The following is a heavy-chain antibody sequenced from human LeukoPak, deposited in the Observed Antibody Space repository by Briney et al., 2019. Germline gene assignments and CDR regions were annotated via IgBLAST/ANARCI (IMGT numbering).Heavy chain of an antibody. D-gene: IGHD5-12*01. Sequence: SVKVSCTASGGTFTIYAISWVRQAPGQGLEWMGGIIPIFGTANYAQKFQGRVTLTTDESTSTAYMELSSLRSEDTAVYYCARGEQPDSGYDFDYWGQGTLVTAAS. J-gene: IGHJ4*02. CDR3: ARGEQPDSGYDFDY. CDR2: IIPIFGTA. V-gene: IGHV1-69*05. CDR1: GGTFTIYA.